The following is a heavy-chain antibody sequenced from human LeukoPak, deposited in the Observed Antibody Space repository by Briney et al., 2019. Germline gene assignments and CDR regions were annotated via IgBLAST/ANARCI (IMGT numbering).Heavy chain of an antibody. Sequence: GGSLRLTCVASGFTFSNYAMNWVRQAPGKGLQWVSVIYSGGSTNYADSVKGRFTISRDNSKNTLYLQMNSLRAEDTAVYYCAAPPGGSGSYWLDFWGQGTLVTVSS. D-gene: IGHD3-10*01. J-gene: IGHJ4*02. CDR3: AAPPGGSGSYWLDF. V-gene: IGHV3-53*01. CDR1: GFTFSNYA. CDR2: IYSGGST.